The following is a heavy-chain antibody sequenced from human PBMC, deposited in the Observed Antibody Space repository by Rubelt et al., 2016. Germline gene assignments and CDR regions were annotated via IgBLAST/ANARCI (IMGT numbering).Heavy chain of an antibody. J-gene: IGHJ1*01. CDR3: TIYINGHH. Sequence: EVQLVESGGGLVQPGGSLKLSCAVSGATFSGSDIHWVRQASGKGLEWVGRISSKANTYEPAYASSVKGRFTISRDDSKTMAYLQMNSLKTEETAVYYCTIYINGHHWGQGSLVTVSS. CDR2: ISSKANTYEP. CDR1: GATFSGSD. V-gene: IGHV3-73*01. D-gene: IGHD2-8*01.